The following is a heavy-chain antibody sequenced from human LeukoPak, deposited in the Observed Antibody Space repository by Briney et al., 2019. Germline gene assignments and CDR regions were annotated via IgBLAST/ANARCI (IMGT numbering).Heavy chain of an antibody. CDR1: GGSISSSSYY. D-gene: IGHD3-22*01. J-gene: IGHJ5*02. CDR3: ARHDSVYYYDSSGLNWFDP. CDR2: IYYSGST. Sequence: PSETLSLTCTVSGGSISSSSYYWGWIRQPPGKGLEWIGSIYYSGSTYYNPSLKSRVTISVDTSKNQFSLKLSSVTAADTAVYYCARHDSVYYYDSSGLNWFDPWGQGTLVTVSS. V-gene: IGHV4-39*01.